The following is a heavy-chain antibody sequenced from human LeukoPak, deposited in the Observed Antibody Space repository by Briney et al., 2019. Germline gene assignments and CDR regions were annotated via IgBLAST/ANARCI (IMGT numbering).Heavy chain of an antibody. CDR1: GFTFGDYG. V-gene: IGHV3-20*04. J-gene: IGHJ5*02. D-gene: IGHD6-19*01. CDR3: ARPGYSSDWGRFDP. CDR2: INWNGDST. Sequence: GGSLRLSCAASGFTFGDYGMSWVRQAPGKGLEWVGGINWNGDSTDYADSVKGRFTISRDNAKNTLYLQMNSLRAEDTALYYCARPGYSSDWGRFDPWGQGTLVTVSS.